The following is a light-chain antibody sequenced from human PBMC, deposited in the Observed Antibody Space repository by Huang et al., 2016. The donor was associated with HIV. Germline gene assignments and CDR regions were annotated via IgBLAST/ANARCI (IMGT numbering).Light chain of an antibody. J-gene: IGKJ3*01. CDR3: QQYERPPDT. V-gene: IGKV3-20*01. CDR1: QSVGIY. CDR2: CAS. Sequence: EIVLTQSPGTLSLSPGERATHSCRASQSVGIYLAWYQQKPGQAPRLLIYCASTGVTGIPDRFSGGGSGTDFTLSISRLEPEDFAVYYCQQYERPPDTFGPGTKVNIK.